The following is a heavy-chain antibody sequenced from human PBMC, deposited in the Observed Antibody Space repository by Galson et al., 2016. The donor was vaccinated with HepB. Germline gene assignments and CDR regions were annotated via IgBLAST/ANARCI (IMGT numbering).Heavy chain of an antibody. V-gene: IGHV3-48*04. CDR2: ICGYRTI. D-gene: IGHD1-1*01. CDR1: GFTFSSYS. CDR3: ARSVEGHFDY. Sequence: SLILSCAASGFTFSSYSMNWFRQAPRNGLEWVSCICGYRTIYYADSVKGRFTISSDNARNSLYLQMDTLRADDTAVYYCARSVEGHFDYWGQGILVTVPS. J-gene: IGHJ4*02.